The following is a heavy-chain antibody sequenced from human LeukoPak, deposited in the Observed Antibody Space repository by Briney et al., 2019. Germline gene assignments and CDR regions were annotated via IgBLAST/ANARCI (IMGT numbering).Heavy chain of an antibody. J-gene: IGHJ3*02. CDR2: IRYDGSNK. CDR3: AKIGYCSSASCLGDTFEI. D-gene: IGHD2-2*01. CDR1: GFIFSNYG. Sequence: GGSLRLSCAASGFIFSNYGMHWVRQAPGKGPEWVAFIRYDGSNKYYVDSVKGRFIISRDNSKNTLYLQMNSLRPEDTAVYYCAKIGYCSSASCLGDTFEIWGQGTMVTVSS. V-gene: IGHV3-30*02.